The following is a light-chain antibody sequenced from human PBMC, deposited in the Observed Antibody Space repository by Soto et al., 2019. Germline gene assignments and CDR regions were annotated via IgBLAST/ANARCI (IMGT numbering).Light chain of an antibody. CDR1: SSDVGSYNY. Sequence: QSALTQSASVSGSPGHSITISCTGTSSDVGSYNYVSWYQQHPGKAPKLIIYDVSNRPSGVSTRFSGSKSGNTASLTISGLQAEDEADYSCSSYTSTNSWVFGGGTKLTVL. J-gene: IGLJ3*02. CDR2: DVS. CDR3: SSYTSTNSWV. V-gene: IGLV2-14*01.